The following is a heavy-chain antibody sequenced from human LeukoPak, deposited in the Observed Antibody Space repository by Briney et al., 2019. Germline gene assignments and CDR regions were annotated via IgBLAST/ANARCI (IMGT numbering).Heavy chain of an antibody. Sequence: GRSLGLSCAASGFTFSSFGMHWVRQAPGKGLEWVAVLSYDGSNRYYADSVKGRFTISRDNSKNTLYLQMNSLRAEDTAVYYCAKDASTVTLHADYWGQGTLVTVSS. V-gene: IGHV3-30*18. J-gene: IGHJ4*02. D-gene: IGHD4-17*01. CDR2: LSYDGSNR. CDR1: GFTFSSFG. CDR3: AKDASTVTLHADY.